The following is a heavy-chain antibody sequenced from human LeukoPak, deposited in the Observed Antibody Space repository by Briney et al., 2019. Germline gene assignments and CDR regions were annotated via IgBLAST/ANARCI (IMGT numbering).Heavy chain of an antibody. CDR2: ISTSSSYI. D-gene: IGHD5-12*01. CDR3: AKDRYSGYLYYFDY. V-gene: IGHV3-21*01. CDR1: GFTFSSYG. J-gene: IGHJ4*02. Sequence: GGSLRLSCAASGFTFSSYGMHWVRQAPGKGLEWVSSISTSSSYIYYADSVKGRFTISRDNARNSLYLEMNSLRAEDTAVYYCAKDRYSGYLYYFDYWGQGTLVTVSS.